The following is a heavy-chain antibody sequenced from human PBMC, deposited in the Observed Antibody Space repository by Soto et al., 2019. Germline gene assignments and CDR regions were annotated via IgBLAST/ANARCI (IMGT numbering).Heavy chain of an antibody. Sequence: SETLSLTCTVSGGSISSYYWSWIRQPPGKGLEWIGYIYYSGSTNYNPSLKSRVTISVDTSKNQFSLKLSSVTAADTAVYYCARGGRSFGYYYYGMDVWGQGTTVTVS. CDR3: ARGGRSFGYYYYGMDV. CDR1: GGSISSYY. CDR2: IYYSGST. J-gene: IGHJ6*02. D-gene: IGHD2-15*01. V-gene: IGHV4-59*01.